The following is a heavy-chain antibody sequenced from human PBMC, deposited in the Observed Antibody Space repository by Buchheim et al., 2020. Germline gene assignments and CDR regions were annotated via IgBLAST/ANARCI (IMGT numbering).Heavy chain of an antibody. J-gene: IGHJ6*02. CDR3: ARGGLLWFGQLLNAYYYYGMDV. Sequence: QVQLQQWGAGLLKPSETLSLTCAVYGGSFSGYYWSWIRQPPGKGLEWIGEINHSGSTNYNPSLKSRVTISVDPSKNQFSLKLSSVTAADTAVYFCARGGLLWFGQLLNAYYYYGMDVWGQGAT. CDR1: GGSFSGYY. D-gene: IGHD3-10*01. CDR2: INHSGST. V-gene: IGHV4-34*01.